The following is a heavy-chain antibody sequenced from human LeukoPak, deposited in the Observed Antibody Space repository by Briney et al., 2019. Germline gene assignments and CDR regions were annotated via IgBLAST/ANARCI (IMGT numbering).Heavy chain of an antibody. D-gene: IGHD2-15*01. CDR1: GFTFSSYA. J-gene: IGHJ4*02. CDR3: ARDHIVAGSVYFDY. CDR2: ISYDGSNK. V-gene: IGHV3-30*01. Sequence: PGGSLRLSCAASGFTFSSYAMHWVRQAPGKGLEWVAVISYDGSNKYYADSVKGRFTISRDNSKNTLYLQMNSLRAEDTAVYYCARDHIVAGSVYFDYWGQGTLVTVSS.